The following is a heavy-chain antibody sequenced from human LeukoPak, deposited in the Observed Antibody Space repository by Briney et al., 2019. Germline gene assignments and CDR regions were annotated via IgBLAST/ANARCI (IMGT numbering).Heavy chain of an antibody. CDR2: IYYSGST. Sequence: PSETLSLTCTVSGGSISSSSYYWGWIRQPPGKGLEWIGSIYYSGSTYYNPSLKSRVTISVDTSKNQFSLKLSSVTAADTAVYYCASEGVVVPAGDAFDIWGQGTMVTVSS. J-gene: IGHJ3*02. CDR3: ASEGVVVPAGDAFDI. D-gene: IGHD2-2*01. V-gene: IGHV4-39*01. CDR1: GGSISSSSYY.